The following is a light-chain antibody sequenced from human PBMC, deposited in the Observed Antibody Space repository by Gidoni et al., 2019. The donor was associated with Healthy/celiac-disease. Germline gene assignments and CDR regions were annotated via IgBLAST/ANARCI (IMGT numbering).Light chain of an antibody. CDR2: SYN. CDR3: AAWDDSLNGVV. V-gene: IGLV1-44*01. Sequence: QSVLTQPPSASGTPGQRVTISCSGSSSNIGSNTVNWYQQLPGTAPRLLIYSYNQRPSGVPDRFSGSESGTSASLAISGLQSDDEADYYCAAWDDSLNGVVFGGGTKLTVL. J-gene: IGLJ2*01. CDR1: SSNIGSNT.